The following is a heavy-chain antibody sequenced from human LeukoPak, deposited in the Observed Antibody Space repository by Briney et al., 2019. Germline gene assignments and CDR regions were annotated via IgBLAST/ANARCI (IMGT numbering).Heavy chain of an antibody. CDR1: GFTFSSYA. Sequence: GGSLRLSCAASGFTFSSYAMSWVRQAPGKGLEWLSYISGSGATIHYADSVTGRFTISRDNAKDLLYLQMNSLRAEDTAVYYCTRSAPRPVAGTREVFDYWGQGTLVTVSS. CDR3: TRSAPRPVAGTREVFDY. D-gene: IGHD6-19*01. CDR2: ISGSGATI. J-gene: IGHJ4*02. V-gene: IGHV3-48*04.